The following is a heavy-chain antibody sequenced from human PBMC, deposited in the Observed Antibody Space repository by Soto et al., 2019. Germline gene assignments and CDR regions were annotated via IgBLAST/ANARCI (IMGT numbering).Heavy chain of an antibody. J-gene: IGHJ4*02. CDR2: INHSGST. D-gene: IGHD3-22*01. CDR3: VVAHTDSSGYYYDEDY. V-gene: IGHV4-34*01. CDR1: GGSFSGYY. Sequence: QVQLQQWGAGLLKPSETLSLTCAVYGGSFSGYYWSWIRQPPGKGLEWIGEINHSGSTNYNPSLKSRVTLSVDTSKNQFSLKLSSVTAADTAVYYCVVAHTDSSGYYYDEDYWGQGTLVTVSS.